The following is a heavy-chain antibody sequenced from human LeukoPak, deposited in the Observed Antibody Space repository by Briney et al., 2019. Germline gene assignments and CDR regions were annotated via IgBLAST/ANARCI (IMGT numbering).Heavy chain of an antibody. V-gene: IGHV1-69*13. Sequence: SVKVSCKASGGTFSSYAISWVRQAPGQGPEWMGGIIPIFGTANYAQKFQGRVTITADESTSTAYMELSSLRSEDTAVYYCARDPTVVVVPAVMGYYYGMDVWGQGTTVTVSS. CDR3: ARDPTVVVVPAVMGYYYGMDV. J-gene: IGHJ6*02. D-gene: IGHD2-2*01. CDR1: GGTFSSYA. CDR2: IIPIFGTA.